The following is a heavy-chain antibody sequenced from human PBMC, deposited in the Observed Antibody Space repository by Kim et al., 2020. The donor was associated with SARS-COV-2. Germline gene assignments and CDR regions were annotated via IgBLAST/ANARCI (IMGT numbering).Heavy chain of an antibody. J-gene: IGHJ5*02. CDR1: GFTFSSYS. CDR2: ISCNSDTT. D-gene: IGHD2-2*02. Sequence: GGSLRLSCAASGFTFSSYSLSWVRQAPGKGLEWVSTISCNSDTTHYVDSVKGRFTISRDNSKNTLYLQMNSLRAEDTAVYYCAKLLRASCYSAADAWGQGTLVTVSS. CDR3: AKLLRASCYSAADA. V-gene: IGHV3-23*01.